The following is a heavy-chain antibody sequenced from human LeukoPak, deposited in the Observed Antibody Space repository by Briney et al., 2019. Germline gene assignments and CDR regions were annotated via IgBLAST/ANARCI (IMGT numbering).Heavy chain of an antibody. CDR3: ARVGYCTNGICYEVFEY. V-gene: IGHV3-7*01. CDR2: IKPDGREK. J-gene: IGHJ4*02. D-gene: IGHD2-8*01. Sequence: GGSLRLSCAASGFTFSSYWMSWVRQARGKGLEWVANIKPDGREKYYVDSVKGRFTISRDNGKNSLDLQLNSLRAEDTAVYYCARVGYCTNGICYEVFEYWGQGTLVTVSS. CDR1: GFTFSSYW.